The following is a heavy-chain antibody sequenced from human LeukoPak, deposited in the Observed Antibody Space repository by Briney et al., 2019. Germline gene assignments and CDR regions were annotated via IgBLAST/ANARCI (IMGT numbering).Heavy chain of an antibody. D-gene: IGHD3-10*01. CDR2: IYPGDSDT. V-gene: IGHV5-51*01. Sequence: ESLKISCKGFGYRFTSYWIGWVRQMPGKGLEWMGIIYPGDSDTKYSPSFQGQVVISVDRSIGTAYLQWSSLKASDTAMYYCARHGCYDSGNYPSPLGYWGQGTLVTVSS. CDR1: GYRFTSYW. CDR3: ARHGCYDSGNYPSPLGY. J-gene: IGHJ4*02.